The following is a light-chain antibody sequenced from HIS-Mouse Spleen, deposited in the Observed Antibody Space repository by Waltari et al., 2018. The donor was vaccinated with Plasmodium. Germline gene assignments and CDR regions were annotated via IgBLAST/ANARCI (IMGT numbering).Light chain of an antibody. CDR2: CAS. CDR3: QQYNNWSFT. Sequence: EIVMTQSPATLSVSPGERATLSCRASQRVSSNLAWYQQKPGQAPRLLIYCASTRATVIPARFSCSGSGTEFTLTISSLQSEDFAVYYCQQYNNWSFTFGPGTKVDIK. J-gene: IGKJ3*01. CDR1: QRVSSN. V-gene: IGKV3-15*01.